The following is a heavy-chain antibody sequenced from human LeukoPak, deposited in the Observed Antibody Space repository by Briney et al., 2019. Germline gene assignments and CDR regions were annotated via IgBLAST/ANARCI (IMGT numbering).Heavy chain of an antibody. CDR3: ARDGPAAGLYFDY. Sequence: PGGSLRLSCATSGFTFSSSWMSWVRQAPGKGLECVANIKEDGREKYYVDSVKGRFTISRDNAKNSLYLQMNSLRAEDTAIYYCARDGPAAGLYFDYWGQGTLVTVSS. CDR1: GFTFSSSW. J-gene: IGHJ4*02. CDR2: IKEDGREK. V-gene: IGHV3-7*03. D-gene: IGHD6-13*01.